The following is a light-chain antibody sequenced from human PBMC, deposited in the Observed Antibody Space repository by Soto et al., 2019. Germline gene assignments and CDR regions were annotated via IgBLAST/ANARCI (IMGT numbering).Light chain of an antibody. J-gene: IGLJ2*01. CDR3: SSYAGRNIVV. CDR2: EVS. Sequence: QSALTQPPSASGSPGQSVTISCTGTSSDVGVYNYVSWYQQHPGKARKLMIYEVSKRPSGVPDRFSGSKSGNTASLTVSGLQAEDEADYCCSSYAGRNIVVFGGGTKLTVL. V-gene: IGLV2-8*01. CDR1: SSDVGVYNY.